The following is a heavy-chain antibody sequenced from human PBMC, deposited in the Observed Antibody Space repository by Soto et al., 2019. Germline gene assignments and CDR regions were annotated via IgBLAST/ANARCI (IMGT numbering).Heavy chain of an antibody. J-gene: IGHJ5*02. V-gene: IGHV3-48*01. D-gene: IGHD2-8*02. Sequence: EVQLVESGGGLVQPGGSVRLSCVASGFSFSKYSMNWVRQAPGKGLEWISYIGNDTGTKYYADSVKGRFTISRDNAKNSLYLQMNSLRGDDTALYYCVGAGHWCSWGQGTLVTVSS. CDR3: VGAGHWCS. CDR2: IGNDTGTK. CDR1: GFSFSKYS.